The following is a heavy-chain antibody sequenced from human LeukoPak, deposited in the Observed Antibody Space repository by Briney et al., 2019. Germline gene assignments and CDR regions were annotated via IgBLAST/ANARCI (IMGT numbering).Heavy chain of an antibody. CDR3: ARDMKYSSKWGAY. Sequence: KPGGSLRLSCAASGFTFSDYYMSWIRQAPGKGLEWVSYISSSGFATYYADSVKGRFTISRDDSKNSLYLQMNSLRAEDTAVYYCARDMKYSSKWGAYWGQGTLVTVSS. CDR2: ISSSGFAT. CDR1: GFTFSDYY. V-gene: IGHV3-11*01. D-gene: IGHD6-13*01. J-gene: IGHJ4*02.